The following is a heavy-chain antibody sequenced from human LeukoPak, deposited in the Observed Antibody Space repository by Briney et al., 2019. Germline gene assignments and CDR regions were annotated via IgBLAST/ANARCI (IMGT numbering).Heavy chain of an antibody. CDR2: INPSGGST. V-gene: IGHV1-46*01. J-gene: IGHJ4*02. CDR3: ARETYYYDSSGYGSDY. CDR1: GYTFTSYY. Sequence: ASVKVSCKASGYTFTSYYMHWVRQAPGQGLEWMGIINPSGGSTSYAQKFQGRVTMTRDTSTSTVYMELSSLRSEDTAVYYCARETYYYDSSGYGSDYWGQGTLVTVSS. D-gene: IGHD3-22*01.